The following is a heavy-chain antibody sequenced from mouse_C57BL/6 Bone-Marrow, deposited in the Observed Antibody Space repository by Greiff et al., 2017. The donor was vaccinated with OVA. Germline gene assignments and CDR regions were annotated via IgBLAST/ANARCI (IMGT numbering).Heavy chain of an antibody. CDR1: GYTFTSYG. V-gene: IGHV1-81*01. J-gene: IGHJ2*01. CDR2: IYPRSGNT. D-gene: IGHD2-1*01. CDR3: AREGAYGNYLYYFDY. Sequence: VKLQQSGAELARPGASVKLSCKASGYTFTSYGISWVKQRTGQGLEWIGEIYPRSGNTYYNEKFKGKATLTADKSSSTAYMELRSLTSEDSAVYFCAREGAYGNYLYYFDYWGQGTTLTVSS.